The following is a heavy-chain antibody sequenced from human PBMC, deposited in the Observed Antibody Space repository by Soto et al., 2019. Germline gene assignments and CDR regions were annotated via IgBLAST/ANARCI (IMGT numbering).Heavy chain of an antibody. CDR2: IYSGGST. CDR3: ARDPLSGYDDYYYYYGMDV. Sequence: GCLIRSCAASGFTVSSNYMIWVLQAPGNGLEWVSVIYSGGSTYYADSVKGRFTISRDNSKNTLYLQMNSLRAEDTAVYYCARDPLSGYDDYYYYYGMDVWGQGTTVTVSS. J-gene: IGHJ6*02. V-gene: IGHV3-53*01. D-gene: IGHD5-12*01. CDR1: GFTVSSNY.